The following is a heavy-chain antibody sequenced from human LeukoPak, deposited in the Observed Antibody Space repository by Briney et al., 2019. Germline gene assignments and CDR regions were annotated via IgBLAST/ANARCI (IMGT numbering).Heavy chain of an antibody. V-gene: IGHV5-51*01. CDR3: ARLNINYYYFADV. Sequence: GESLKISCKSSGYSFADYWIGWVRQMPGKSLEWMGIIYPDDSDTKYNPSFQGQVTISADKSIDTAYLQWSSLKASDTAIYYCARLNINYYYFADVWGKGTPVTVSS. CDR2: IYPDDSDT. J-gene: IGHJ6*03. CDR1: GYSFADYW.